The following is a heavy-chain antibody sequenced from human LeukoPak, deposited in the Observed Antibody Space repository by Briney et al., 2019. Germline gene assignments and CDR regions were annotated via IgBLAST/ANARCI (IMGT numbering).Heavy chain of an antibody. CDR2: ITSDGENT. V-gene: IGHV3-64D*06. CDR1: GFSFSTHN. J-gene: IGHJ4*02. Sequence: AGGSLRLSCSAPGFSFSTHNMHWVRQAPEKGLEFVSGITSDGENTDYLDFVKGRFTITRDNSKNTLYLHMTSLRPEDTAVYFCVKGRYGTGWDFWGPGTLVIVSS. D-gene: IGHD3-10*01. CDR3: VKGRYGTGWDF.